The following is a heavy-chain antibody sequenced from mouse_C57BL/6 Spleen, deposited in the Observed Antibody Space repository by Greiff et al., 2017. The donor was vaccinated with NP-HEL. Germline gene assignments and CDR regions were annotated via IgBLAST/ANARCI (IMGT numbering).Heavy chain of an antibody. D-gene: IGHD1-1*01. CDR2: ISDGGSYT. CDR1: GFTFSSYA. Sequence: EVKVVESGGGLVKPGGSLKLSCAASGFTFSSYAMSWVRQTPEKRLEWVATISDGGSYTYYPDNVKGRFTISRDNAKNNLYLQMSHLKSEDTAMYYCARGGYYYGSSPWFAHWGQGTLVTVSA. CDR3: ARGGYYYGSSPWFAH. V-gene: IGHV5-4*03. J-gene: IGHJ3*01.